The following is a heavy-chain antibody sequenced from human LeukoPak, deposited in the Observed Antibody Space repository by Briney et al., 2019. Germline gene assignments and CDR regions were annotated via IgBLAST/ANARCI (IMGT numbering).Heavy chain of an antibody. Sequence: GGSLRLSCTASGFTFSSFGMHWVRQAPGKGLEWVAVISYDGSNKYYADSVKGRFTISRDNSKNTLYVQMNSLRAEDTAVYYCAREVSWNYIGDYWGQGTLVSVSS. CDR1: GFTFSSFG. CDR3: AREVSWNYIGDY. D-gene: IGHD1-7*01. V-gene: IGHV3-30*19. J-gene: IGHJ4*02. CDR2: ISYDGSNK.